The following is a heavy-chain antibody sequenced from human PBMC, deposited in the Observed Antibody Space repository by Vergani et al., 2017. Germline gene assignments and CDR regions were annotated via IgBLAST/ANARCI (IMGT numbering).Heavy chain of an antibody. CDR3: ARDGPRYFDWLSWGYYYGMDV. CDR2: INAGNGNT. D-gene: IGHD3-9*01. Sequence: QVQLVQSGAEVKKPGASVKVSCKASGYTFTSYAMHWVRQAPGQRLEWMGWINAGNGNTKYSQKFQGRVTITRDTSASTAYMELSSLRSEDTAVYYCARDGPRYFDWLSWGYYYGMDVWGQGTTVTVSS. CDR1: GYTFTSYA. V-gene: IGHV1-3*01. J-gene: IGHJ6*02.